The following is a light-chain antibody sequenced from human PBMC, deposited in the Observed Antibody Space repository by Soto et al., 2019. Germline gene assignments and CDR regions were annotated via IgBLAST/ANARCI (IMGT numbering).Light chain of an antibody. CDR3: GTWDNSLGAGE. Sequence: QAVVTQPPSVSAAPGQKVTISCSGSSPNIENNYVSWYQQLPGTAPKLLAYENNKRPSGIPDRFSGSKSGTSATLGITGLQTGDEADYYCGTWDNSLGAGEFGGGTKLTVL. J-gene: IGLJ3*02. V-gene: IGLV1-51*02. CDR1: SPNIENNY. CDR2: ENN.